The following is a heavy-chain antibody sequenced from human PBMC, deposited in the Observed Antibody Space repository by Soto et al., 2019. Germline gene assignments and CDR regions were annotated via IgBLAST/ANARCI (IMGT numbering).Heavy chain of an antibody. Sequence: GESLKISCKGSGYSFTSYRIGWVRQMPGKGLEWMGIIYPGDSDTRYSPSFQGQVTISADKSISTAYLQWSSLKASDTAMYYCARRGYSGYDLRYYYGMDVWGQGTTVTVSS. CDR1: GYSFTSYR. J-gene: IGHJ6*02. V-gene: IGHV5-51*01. CDR2: IYPGDSDT. D-gene: IGHD5-12*01. CDR3: ARRGYSGYDLRYYYGMDV.